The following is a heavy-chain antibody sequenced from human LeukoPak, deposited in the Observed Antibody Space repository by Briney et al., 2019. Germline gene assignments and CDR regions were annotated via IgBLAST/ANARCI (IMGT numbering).Heavy chain of an antibody. CDR3: ARLLEYYYDNSGYYYATDY. CDR1: GFTFSSYA. CDR2: ISGSGGST. Sequence: GGSLRLSCAAAGFTFSSYAMNWVRQAPGKGLEWVSAISGSGGSTYYADSVKGRFTIPRDNSKNTLYMQMNSLRAEDTAVYYCARLLEYYYDNSGYYYATDYWGQGTLVTVSS. D-gene: IGHD3-22*01. J-gene: IGHJ4*02. V-gene: IGHV3-23*01.